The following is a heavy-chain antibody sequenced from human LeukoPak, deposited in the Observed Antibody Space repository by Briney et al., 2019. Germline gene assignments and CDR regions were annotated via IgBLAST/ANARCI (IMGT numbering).Heavy chain of an antibody. CDR1: GYSISSGYY. Sequence: PSETLSLTCTVSGYSISSGYYWGWIRQPPGKGLEWIGSIYHSGSTYYNPSLKSRVTISVDTSKNQFSLKLSSVTAADTAVYYCACDYDFWSGYTHYYYMDVWGKGTTVTVSS. CDR2: IYHSGST. V-gene: IGHV4-38-2*02. J-gene: IGHJ6*03. CDR3: ACDYDFWSGYTHYYYMDV. D-gene: IGHD3-3*01.